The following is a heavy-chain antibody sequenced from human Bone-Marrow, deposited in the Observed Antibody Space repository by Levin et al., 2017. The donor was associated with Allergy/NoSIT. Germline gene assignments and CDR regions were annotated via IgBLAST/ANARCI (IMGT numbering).Heavy chain of an antibody. D-gene: IGHD3-16*01. CDR1: GDSVSSFS. CDR3: ARGGSSSHWLNP. CDR2: IYNTGTT. Sequence: SSETLSLTCTVSGDSVSSFSWSWIRQPPGSGLEWIGYIYNTGTTNYNPSLKSRVTISVDTSKNQFFLKMTSVTVADTAVYYCARGGSSSHWLNPWGQGTLVTVSS. V-gene: IGHV4-59*02. J-gene: IGHJ5*02.